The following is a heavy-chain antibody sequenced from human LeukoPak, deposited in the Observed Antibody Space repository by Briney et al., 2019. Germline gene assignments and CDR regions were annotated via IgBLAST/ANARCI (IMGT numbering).Heavy chain of an antibody. CDR2: IKKDVSEK. CDR3: ARGLQEIDS. V-gene: IGHV3-7*01. CDR1: GFTFSDYW. J-gene: IGHJ5*01. Sequence: PGGSLRLSCAASGFTFSDYWMAWVRQAPGKGLEWVANIKKDVSEKYYVESVKGRFSISRDNAKNSLYLQMSSLRVDDTAVYYCARGLQEIDSWGQGTLVTVSS.